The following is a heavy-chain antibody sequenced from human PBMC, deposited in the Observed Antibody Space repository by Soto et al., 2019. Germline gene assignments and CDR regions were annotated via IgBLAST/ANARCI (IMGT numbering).Heavy chain of an antibody. D-gene: IGHD3-22*01. V-gene: IGHV5-10-1*01. J-gene: IGHJ4*02. CDR1: GYSFTSYW. CDR2: IDPSDSYT. Sequence: GESLKISCKGSGYSFTSYWISWVRQMPGKGLEWMGRIDPSDSYTNYSPPFQGHVTISADKSISTAYLQWSSLKASDTAMYYCASRGYYDSSGYFDEVWGQGTLVTVSS. CDR3: ASRGYYDSSGYFDEV.